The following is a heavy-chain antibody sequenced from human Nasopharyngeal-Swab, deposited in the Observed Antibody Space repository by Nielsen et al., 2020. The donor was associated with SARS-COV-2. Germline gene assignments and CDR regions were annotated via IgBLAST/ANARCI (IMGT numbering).Heavy chain of an antibody. CDR3: ARQYQNYFGSGDYHGAFDI. D-gene: IGHD3-10*01. CDR1: GYSFSNYW. CDR2: VDPSDSYT. V-gene: IGHV5-10-1*01. J-gene: IGHJ3*02. Sequence: GESLKISCEGSGYSFSNYWISWVRQMPGKGLEWVGKVDPSDSYTDYSPSLRGHVTISVDRSISTAYLQWSSLKASDTAMYYCARQYQNYFGSGDYHGAFDIWGQGTMVTVSS.